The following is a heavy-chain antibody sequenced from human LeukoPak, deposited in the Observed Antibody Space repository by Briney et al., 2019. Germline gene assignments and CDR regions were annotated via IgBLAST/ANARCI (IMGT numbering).Heavy chain of an antibody. D-gene: IGHD3-3*01. J-gene: IGHJ4*02. CDR1: GFTFSSYG. V-gene: IGHV3-30*02. CDR3: AKGKPIFGVVISYFDY. Sequence: QPGGSLRLSCAASGFTFSSYGMHWVRQAPGKGLEWVAFIRYDGSNKYYADSVKGRFTISRDNSKNTLYLQMNSLRAEDTAVYYCAKGKPIFGVVISYFDYWGQGTRVTVSS. CDR2: IRYDGSNK.